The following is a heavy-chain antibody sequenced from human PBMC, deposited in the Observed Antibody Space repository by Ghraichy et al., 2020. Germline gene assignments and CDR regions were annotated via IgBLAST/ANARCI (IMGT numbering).Heavy chain of an antibody. Sequence: ASVKVSCKASGYTFTSYHMHWVRQAPGQGLEWMGMINPSAGSTSYAQKFQGRVTMTRDTSTNTVYMELSSLISEDTAVYYCAKGYSSGGDFWGQGTLVTISS. V-gene: IGHV1-46*01. CDR3: AKGYSSGGDF. J-gene: IGHJ4*02. CDR2: INPSAGST. D-gene: IGHD6-19*01. CDR1: GYTFTSYH.